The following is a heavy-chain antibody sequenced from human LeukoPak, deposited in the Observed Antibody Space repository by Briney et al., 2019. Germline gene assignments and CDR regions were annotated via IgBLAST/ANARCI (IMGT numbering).Heavy chain of an antibody. J-gene: IGHJ3*02. CDR3: ARAEERWRYRDDAFDI. Sequence: SQTLSLTCTVSGGSISSGDYYWSWIRQPPGKGLEWIGYIYYSGSTYYNPSLKSRVTISVDTAKNQFSLKLNSVTAADTAVYYCARAEERWRYRDDAFDIWGQGTMVTVSS. D-gene: IGHD4-23*01. CDR1: GGSISSGDYY. V-gene: IGHV4-30-4*08. CDR2: IYYSGST.